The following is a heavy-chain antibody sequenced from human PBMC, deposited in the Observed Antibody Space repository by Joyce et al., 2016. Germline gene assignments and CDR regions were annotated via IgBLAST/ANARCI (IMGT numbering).Heavy chain of an antibody. CDR2: ISGHSGSS. CDR1: GFSFNNHA. CDR3: AKETTVVLAAGALIDY. Sequence: GGDLVQPGGSLRLSCAASGFSFNNHAMSWVRQAPGKGLEWVSAISGHSGSSYYADSVRGRFTVSRDNSKNTLYLQMNSLRADDTAVYYCAKETTVVLAAGALIDYWGQGTLVTVSS. V-gene: IGHV3-23*01. D-gene: IGHD2-15*01. J-gene: IGHJ4*02.